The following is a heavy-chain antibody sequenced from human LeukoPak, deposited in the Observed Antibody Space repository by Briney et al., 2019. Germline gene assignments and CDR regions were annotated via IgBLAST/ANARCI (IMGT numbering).Heavy chain of an antibody. CDR3: AKDRGVVAGPGHYYGMDV. CDR2: ISYDGSNK. V-gene: IGHV3-30*18. D-gene: IGHD6-19*01. J-gene: IGHJ6*02. CDR1: GFTFSSYG. Sequence: GGSLRLSCAASGFTFSSYGMHWVRQAPGKGLEWVAVISYDGSNKYYADSVKGRFTISRDNSKNTLYLQMNSLRAEDAAVYYCAKDRGVVAGPGHYYGMDVWGQGTTVTVSS.